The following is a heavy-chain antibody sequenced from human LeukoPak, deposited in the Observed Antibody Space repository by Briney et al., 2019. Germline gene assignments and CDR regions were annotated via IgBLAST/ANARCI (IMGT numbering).Heavy chain of an antibody. Sequence: ASVKVSCKASGYTFTSYYMHWVRQAPGQGLEWMGVINPSGGSTSYAQKFQGRVTMTRDTSTSTVYMERSSLRSEDTAVYYCARRLGSGGFDYWGQGTLVTVSS. CDR1: GYTFTSYY. J-gene: IGHJ4*02. CDR2: INPSGGST. CDR3: ARRLGSGGFDY. V-gene: IGHV1-46*01. D-gene: IGHD3-10*01.